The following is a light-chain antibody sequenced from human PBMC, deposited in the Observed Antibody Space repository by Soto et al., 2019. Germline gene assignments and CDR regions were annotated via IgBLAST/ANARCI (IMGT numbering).Light chain of an antibody. Sequence: DIVMTQSPDSLAVSLGERATINCKSSQSVLYSSNNKNYLAWYQQKPGQPPKLLIYWASTRESGVPDRFSGSGSGTDFTLTISSLQAEDGAVYYCQQYYSTTRGFTFGPGTKVDIK. CDR1: QSVLYSSNNKNY. J-gene: IGKJ3*01. CDR2: WAS. CDR3: QQYYSTTRGFT. V-gene: IGKV4-1*01.